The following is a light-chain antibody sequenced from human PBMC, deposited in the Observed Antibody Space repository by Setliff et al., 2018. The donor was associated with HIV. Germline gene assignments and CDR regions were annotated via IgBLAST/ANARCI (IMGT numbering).Light chain of an antibody. CDR1: NSDVGGSNY. J-gene: IGLJ1*01. CDR3: SSYTFSSTPYV. CDR2: EVS. V-gene: IGLV2-14*01. Sequence: QSVLTQPRSVSGSPGQSVTISCTGTNSDVGGSNYVSWYQQHPGKAPKLMIYEVSNRPSWVSNRFSGSKSGNTASLTISGLQAEDEADYYCSSYTFSSTPYVFGTGTKVTVL.